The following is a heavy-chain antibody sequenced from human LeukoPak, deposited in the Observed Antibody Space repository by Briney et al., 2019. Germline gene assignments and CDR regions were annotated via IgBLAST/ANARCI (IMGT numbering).Heavy chain of an antibody. Sequence: ASVKVSCKASGYRFNSFDISWVRQATGQGLEWMGWMNPNTGDTGYAQKFQGRVTMSRDTFISTAYMEVSSLRSDDTAVYYCVVLTLRRWGQGTLVTVSS. CDR2: MNPNTGDT. CDR3: VVLTLRR. D-gene: IGHD6-6*01. V-gene: IGHV1-8*01. J-gene: IGHJ4*02. CDR1: GYRFNSFD.